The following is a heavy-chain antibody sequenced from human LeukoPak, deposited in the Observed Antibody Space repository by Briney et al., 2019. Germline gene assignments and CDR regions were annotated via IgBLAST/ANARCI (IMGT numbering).Heavy chain of an antibody. CDR3: TRLKEGPFDY. CDR1: GFTFSGSA. V-gene: IGHV3-73*01. J-gene: IGHJ4*02. Sequence: GGSLTLSCAASGFTFSGSAVHWVRQATGKGLEWVGRIRSKANSYATAYAASVKGRFTISRDDSKNTAYLQMNSLKTEDTAVYYCTRLKEGPFDYWGQGTLVTVSS. CDR2: IRSKANSYAT.